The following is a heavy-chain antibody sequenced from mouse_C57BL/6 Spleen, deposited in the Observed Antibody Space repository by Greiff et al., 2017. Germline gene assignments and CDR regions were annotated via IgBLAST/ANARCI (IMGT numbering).Heavy chain of an antibody. Sequence: QVQLQQSGAELVKPGASVKMSCKASGYTFTSYWITWVKQRPGQGLEWIGDIYPGSGSTNYNEKFKRKATLTVDTSSSTAYMQLSSLTSEDSAVYYCARGGDYDPYWYFDVWGTGTTVTVSS. J-gene: IGHJ1*03. D-gene: IGHD2-4*01. V-gene: IGHV1-55*01. CDR3: ARGGDYDPYWYFDV. CDR2: IYPGSGST. CDR1: GYTFTSYW.